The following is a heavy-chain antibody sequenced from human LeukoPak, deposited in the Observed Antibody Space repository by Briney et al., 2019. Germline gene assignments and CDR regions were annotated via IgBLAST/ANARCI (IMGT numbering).Heavy chain of an antibody. J-gene: IGHJ4*02. CDR3: ARLEGGVIVDY. D-gene: IGHD3-16*02. CDR2: IDPSESYT. V-gene: IGHV5-10-1*01. CDR1: GYGFTYYW. Sequence: KPGESLRLSCKGSGYGFTYYWITWVRQMPGKGLEWMGRIDPSESYTNYSPSFQGHVTISADKSITTAYLQWSSLKASDTAMYYCARLEGGVIVDYWGQGTLVTVSS.